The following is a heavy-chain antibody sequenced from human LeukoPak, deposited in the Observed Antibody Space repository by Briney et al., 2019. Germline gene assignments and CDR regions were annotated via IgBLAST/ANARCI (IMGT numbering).Heavy chain of an antibody. D-gene: IGHD3-16*02. CDR1: EFTFSDYY. Sequence: PGGSLRLSCAASEFTFSDYYMSWIRQAPGKGLEWVSYISSSGSTIYYADSVKGRFTISRDNAKNSLYLQMNSLRAEDTAVYYCAANYDYVWGSYRGYYFDYWGQGTLVTVSS. CDR2: ISSSGSTI. CDR3: AANYDYVWGSYRGYYFDY. J-gene: IGHJ4*02. V-gene: IGHV3-11*01.